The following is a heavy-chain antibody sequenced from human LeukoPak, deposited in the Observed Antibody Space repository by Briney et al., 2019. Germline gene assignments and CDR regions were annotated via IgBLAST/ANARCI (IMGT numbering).Heavy chain of an antibody. CDR3: ARGLLRYFDWLPHYYYYYVMDV. CDR1: GFTFSSYG. Sequence: GGSLRLSCAASGFTFSSYGMHWVRQAPGKGLEWVAVIWYDGSNKYYADSVKGRFTISRDNSKNTLYLQMNSLRAEDTAVYYCARGLLRYFDWLPHYYYYYVMDVWGQGTTVTVSS. V-gene: IGHV3-33*01. D-gene: IGHD3-9*01. CDR2: IWYDGSNK. J-gene: IGHJ6*02.